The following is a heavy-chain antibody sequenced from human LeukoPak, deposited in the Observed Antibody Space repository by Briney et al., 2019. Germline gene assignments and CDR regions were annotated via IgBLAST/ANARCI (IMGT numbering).Heavy chain of an antibody. CDR3: ARAGYCSGGSCYGSDY. V-gene: IGHV3-33*01. CDR2: IRYDGSIQ. J-gene: IGHJ4*02. CDR1: GFTFSSYG. Sequence: AGGSLRLSCAASGFTFSSYGMHWVRQAPGKGLEWVAAIRYDGSIQYYADSVKGRFTISRDNSKNTLYLQMDSLRAEDTAVYYCARAGYCSGGSCYGSDYWGQGTLVSVSS. D-gene: IGHD2-15*01.